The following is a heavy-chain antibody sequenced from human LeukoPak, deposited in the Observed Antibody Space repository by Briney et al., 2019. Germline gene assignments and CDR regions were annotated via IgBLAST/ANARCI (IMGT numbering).Heavy chain of an antibody. V-gene: IGHV1-2*02. CDR1: GYTFTGYY. D-gene: IGHD2-15*01. CDR2: INPNSGGT. CDR3: ARTYCSGGSCYPNWFDP. Sequence: ASVKVFCKASGYTFTGYYMHWVRQAPGQGLEWMGWINPNSGGTNYAQKFQGRVTMTRDTSISTAYMELSRLRSDDTAVYYCARTYCSGGSCYPNWFDPWGQGTLVTVSS. J-gene: IGHJ5*02.